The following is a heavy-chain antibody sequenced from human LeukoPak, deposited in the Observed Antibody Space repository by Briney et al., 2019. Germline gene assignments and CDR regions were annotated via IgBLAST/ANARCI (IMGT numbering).Heavy chain of an antibody. Sequence: PGGSLRLSCAASGFTFSSYSMNWVRQAPGKGLEWVSSISSSSSYIYYADSVKGRFTISRDNAKNSLYLQMNSLRAEDTAVYYCARGNLAVAGNRCYFDYWGQGTLVTVSS. V-gene: IGHV3-21*01. D-gene: IGHD6-19*01. CDR2: ISSSSSYI. CDR1: GFTFSSYS. CDR3: ARGNLAVAGNRCYFDY. J-gene: IGHJ4*02.